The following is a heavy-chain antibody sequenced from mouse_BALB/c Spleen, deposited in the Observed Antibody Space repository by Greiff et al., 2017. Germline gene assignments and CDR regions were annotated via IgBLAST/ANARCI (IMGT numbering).Heavy chain of an antibody. D-gene: IGHD2-4*01. V-gene: IGHV1S81*02. Sequence: QVQLQQSGAELVKPGASVKLSCKASGYTFTSYYMYWVKQRPGQGLEWIGGINPSNGGTNFNEKFKSKATLTVDKSSSTAYMQLSSLTSEDSAVYYCTRWITHFDVWGAGTTVTVSS. CDR2: INPSNGGT. CDR1: GYTFTSYY. CDR3: TRWITHFDV. J-gene: IGHJ1*01.